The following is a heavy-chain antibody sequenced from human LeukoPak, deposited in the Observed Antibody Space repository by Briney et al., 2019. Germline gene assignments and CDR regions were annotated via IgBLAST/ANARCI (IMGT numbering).Heavy chain of an antibody. CDR1: GFTVSSNY. J-gene: IGHJ6*02. CDR2: IYSGGST. CDR3: ARDSPTYYYDSSGYYTYYYGMDV. D-gene: IGHD3-22*01. V-gene: IGHV3-66*01. Sequence: GGSLRLSCAASGFTVSSNYMSWVRQAPGKGLEWVSVIYSGGSTYYADSVKGRFTISRDNAKNSLYLQMNSLRAEDTAVYYCARDSPTYYYDSSGYYTYYYGMDVWGQGTTVTVSS.